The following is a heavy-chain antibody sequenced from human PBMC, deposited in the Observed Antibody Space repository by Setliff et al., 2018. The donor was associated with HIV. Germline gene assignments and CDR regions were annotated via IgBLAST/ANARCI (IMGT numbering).Heavy chain of an antibody. J-gene: IGHJ3*01. D-gene: IGHD6-19*01. Sequence: PGASVKVSCKASGYTFSSYGISWVRQAPGQGLEWMGWISGYNGNTKYVQKLQGRVTMTTDTSTRTVYMELRSLRHDDTAEYFCARVPYRSAWFSGGHDAFDVWGQGTMVTVS. CDR1: GYTFSSYG. CDR2: ISGYNGNT. CDR3: ARVPYRSAWFSGGHDAFDV. V-gene: IGHV1-18*01.